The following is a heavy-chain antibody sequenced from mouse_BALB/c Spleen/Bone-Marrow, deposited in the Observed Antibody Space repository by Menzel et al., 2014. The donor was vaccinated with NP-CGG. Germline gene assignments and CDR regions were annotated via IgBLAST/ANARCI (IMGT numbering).Heavy chain of an antibody. V-gene: IGHV1-4*01. J-gene: IGHJ4*01. CDR1: GYTLTTYT. CDR3: AKRDIYYGYDGNAMDY. Sequence: QVQLQQSGAELARPGASVKVSCKASGYTLTTYTMHWVKQRPGQGLEWIGYINPSSGYTNHNQKFKDKATLTADKSSSTAYMQLSSLTSEDSAVYFCAKRDIYYGYDGNAMDYWGQGTSVTVSS. CDR2: INPSSGYT. D-gene: IGHD2-2*01.